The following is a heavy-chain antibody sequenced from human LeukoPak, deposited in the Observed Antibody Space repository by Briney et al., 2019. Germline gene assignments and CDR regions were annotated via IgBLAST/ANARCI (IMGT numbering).Heavy chain of an antibody. CDR3: VRDLGGRSGH. CDR2: INEDGSTT. V-gene: IGHV3-74*01. Sequence: AGGSLRLSRAASGFTFSSNWMHWVRHAPGKGLVWVSRINEDGSTTNYADSVKGRSTIFRDNAKNTLYLQMNSLRAEDTAVYYCVRDLGGRSGHWGQGTLVTVSS. J-gene: IGHJ4*02. CDR1: GFTFSSNW. D-gene: IGHD1-26*01.